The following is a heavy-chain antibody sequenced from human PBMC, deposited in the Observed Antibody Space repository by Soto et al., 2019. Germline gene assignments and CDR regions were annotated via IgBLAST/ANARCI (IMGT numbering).Heavy chain of an antibody. CDR2: ISYDGSNK. J-gene: IGHJ6*02. CDR3: AKDFRQCSGGSCYLSGYYYYGMDV. D-gene: IGHD2-15*01. Sequence: QVQLVESGGGVVQPGRSLRLSCAASGFTFSSYGMHWVRQAPGKGLEWVAVISYDGSNKYYADSVKGRFTISRDNSKNTLYLQMNRLRADDTAVYYCAKDFRQCSGGSCYLSGYYYYGMDVWGHGTTVTVSS. CDR1: GFTFSSYG. V-gene: IGHV3-30*18.